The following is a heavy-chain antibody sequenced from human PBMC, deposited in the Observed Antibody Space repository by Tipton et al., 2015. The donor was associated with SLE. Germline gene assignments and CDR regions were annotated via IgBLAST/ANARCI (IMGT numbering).Heavy chain of an antibody. D-gene: IGHD3-16*02. CDR2: INHSGST. J-gene: IGHJ4*02. V-gene: IGHV4-34*01. Sequence: TLSLTCAVYGGSFSGYYWSWIRQPPGKGLEWIGEINHSGSTNYNPSLKSRVTISVDTSKNQFSLKLSSVTAADTAVYYCARPVFVQGNYFDYWGQGTLVTVSS. CDR3: ARPVFVQGNYFDY. CDR1: GGSFSGYY.